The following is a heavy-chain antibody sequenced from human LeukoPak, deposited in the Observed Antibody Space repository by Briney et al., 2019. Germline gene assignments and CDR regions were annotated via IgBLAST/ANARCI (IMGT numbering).Heavy chain of an antibody. CDR3: VRANGYCSGGSCPGY. Sequence: GGSLRLSCAASGFTFSSYAMHWVRQAPGKGLEWVAVISYDGSNKKYADSVKGRFTISRDNSKNTLYLQMNSLRAEDTAVYYCVRANGYCSGGSCPGYWGQRTLVTVSS. V-gene: IGHV3-30*04. CDR1: GFTFSSYA. J-gene: IGHJ4*02. D-gene: IGHD2-15*01. CDR2: ISYDGSNK.